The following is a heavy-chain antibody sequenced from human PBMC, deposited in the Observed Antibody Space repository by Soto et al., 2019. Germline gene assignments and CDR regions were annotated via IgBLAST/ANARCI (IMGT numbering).Heavy chain of an antibody. CDR2: INHSGST. J-gene: IGHJ6*02. CDR1: GGSFSGYY. CDR3: ARRRRFTMVRGVMSGMDV. Sequence: SETLSLTCAVYGGSFSGYYWSWIRQPPGKGLEWIGEINHSGSTNYNPSLKSRVTISVDTSKNQFSLKLSSVTAADTAVYYCARRRRFTMVRGVMSGMDVWGQGTTVT. V-gene: IGHV4-34*01. D-gene: IGHD3-10*01.